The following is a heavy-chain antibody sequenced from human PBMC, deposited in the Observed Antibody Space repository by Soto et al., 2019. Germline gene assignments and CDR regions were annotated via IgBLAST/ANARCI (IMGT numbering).Heavy chain of an antibody. D-gene: IGHD3-16*01. Sequence: SETLSLTCTVSGGSISSYYWSWIRQPPGKGLEWIGYIYYSGSTNYNPSLKSRVTISVDTSKNQFSLKLSSVTAADTAVYYCARVGAGESQIIDYWGQGTLVTVSS. V-gene: IGHV4-59*01. CDR2: IYYSGST. CDR3: ARVGAGESQIIDY. CDR1: GGSISSYY. J-gene: IGHJ4*02.